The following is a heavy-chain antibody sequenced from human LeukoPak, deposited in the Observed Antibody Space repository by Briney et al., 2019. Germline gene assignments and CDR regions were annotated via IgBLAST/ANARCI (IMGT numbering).Heavy chain of an antibody. J-gene: IGHJ4*02. CDR3: ARVSLLWFGEFPNPDFDC. CDR1: GYTFTSYD. D-gene: IGHD3-10*01. V-gene: IGHV1-3*04. CDR2: INTANGDT. Sequence: ASVKVSCKASGYTFTSYDINWVRQATGQGFEWMAWINTANGDTKYSQKFQGRVTITRDTSASTAYMELSSLRSEDTAVYYCARVSLLWFGEFPNPDFDCWGQGTLVTVSS.